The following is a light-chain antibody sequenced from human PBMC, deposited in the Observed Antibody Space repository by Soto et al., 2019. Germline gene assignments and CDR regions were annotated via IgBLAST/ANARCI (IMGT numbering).Light chain of an antibody. CDR2: AAS. V-gene: IGKV3-20*01. CDR3: QQYAKAPLT. CDR1: QSVSIK. Sequence: EIVMTQSPATLSVSPGEKATLSCRASQSVSIKLAWYQQRPGQAPRLLIYAASSRATGVPDRFSGSGSGTDFTLTISRLEPEDFAVYYCQQYAKAPLTFGQGTKVDNK. J-gene: IGKJ1*01.